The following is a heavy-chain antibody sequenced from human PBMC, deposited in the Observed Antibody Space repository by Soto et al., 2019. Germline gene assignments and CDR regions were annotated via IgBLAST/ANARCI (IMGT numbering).Heavy chain of an antibody. CDR3: VRERAAGAVFDI. V-gene: IGHV3-48*01. CDR1: GFTFSTYD. D-gene: IGHD6-25*01. J-gene: IGHJ3*02. Sequence: EVQLVESGGGLVQPGGSLRLSCAASGFTFSTYDMSWVRQAPGTGLAWVSFITTTSETIYYADSVAGGFTISRDDAKSSLYLQMDGLRAEDTAVYYCVRERAAGAVFDIWGQGTIVTV. CDR2: ITTTSETI.